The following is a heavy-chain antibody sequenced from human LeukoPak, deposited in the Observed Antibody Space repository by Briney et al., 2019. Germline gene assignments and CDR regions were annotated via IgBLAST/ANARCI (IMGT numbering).Heavy chain of an antibody. CDR2: IIPIFGTA. CDR1: GGTFSSYA. J-gene: IGHJ5*02. Sequence: ASVKVSCKASGGTFSSYAISWVRQAPGQGLEWMGGIIPIFGTANYAQKFQGRVTITADESTSTAYMELSSLRSEDTAVYYCAREHCSSTSCYGWFDPWGQGTLVTVSS. D-gene: IGHD2-2*01. CDR3: AREHCSSTSCYGWFDP. V-gene: IGHV1-69*13.